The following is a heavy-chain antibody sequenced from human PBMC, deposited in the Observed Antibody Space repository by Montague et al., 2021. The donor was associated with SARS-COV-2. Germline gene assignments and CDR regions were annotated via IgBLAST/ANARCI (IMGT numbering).Heavy chain of an antibody. J-gene: IGHJ4*02. CDR2: FYYTVST. V-gene: IGHV4-39*01. Sequence: SETLSLTCTVSGGSITSSGYYWSWIRQTPGKGLEWIGYFYYTVSTYYNPSLRSRLTISVDTSKNPFSLKLISVTAADTAFYYCASRCPAVRGARGHFDHWGQGTLVTVSS. CDR1: GGSITSSGYY. CDR3: ASRCPAVRGARGHFDH. D-gene: IGHD4/OR15-4a*01.